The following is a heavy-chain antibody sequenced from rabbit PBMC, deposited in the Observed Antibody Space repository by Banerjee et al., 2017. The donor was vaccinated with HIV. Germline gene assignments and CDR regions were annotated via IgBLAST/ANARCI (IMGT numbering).Heavy chain of an antibody. J-gene: IGHJ4*01. V-gene: IGHV1S45*01. Sequence: QEQLEESGGGLVTPGRTLTLSCTASGFDFSSYYMSWVRQAPGKGLEWIACIYTSSGSTWYASWAKGRFTISKTSSTTVTLQMTSLTAADTATYFCARDLAGVIGWNFNLWGPGTLVTVS. D-gene: IGHD4-1*01. CDR1: GFDFSSYYM. CDR2: IYTSSGST. CDR3: ARDLAGVIGWNFNL.